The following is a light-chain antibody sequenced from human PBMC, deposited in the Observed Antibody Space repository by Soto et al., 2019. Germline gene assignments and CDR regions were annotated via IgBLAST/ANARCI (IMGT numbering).Light chain of an antibody. V-gene: IGKV1-39*01. Sequence: DIQMTQSPSSLSASVGDKVTIICRASQTISNFLNWYQQKPGKAPKLLIYAASGLQSGVPSRFSASGSGTDFSLTITTPQPEDFATYFCQQSFSTPRTFGQGTKVDIK. CDR1: QTISNF. CDR3: QQSFSTPRT. CDR2: AAS. J-gene: IGKJ1*01.